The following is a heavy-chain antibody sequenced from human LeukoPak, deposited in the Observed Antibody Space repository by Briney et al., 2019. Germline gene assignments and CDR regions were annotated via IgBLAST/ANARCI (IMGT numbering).Heavy chain of an antibody. Sequence: ASVKVSCKASGYTFTGYYMHWVRQAPGQGLEWMGWINPNSVGTNYAQKFQGRVTMTRDTSISTAYMELSRLRSDDTGVYYCARGKRAYDFWSGYEYFDYWGQGTLVTVSS. D-gene: IGHD3-3*01. CDR2: INPNSVGT. V-gene: IGHV1-2*02. CDR3: ARGKRAYDFWSGYEYFDY. CDR1: GYTFTGYY. J-gene: IGHJ4*02.